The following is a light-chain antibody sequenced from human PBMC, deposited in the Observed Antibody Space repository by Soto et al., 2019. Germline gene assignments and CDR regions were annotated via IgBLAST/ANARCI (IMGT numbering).Light chain of an antibody. Sequence: QSLLTQPASVSGSPGQSITISCTGTRLDVGGYNYVSWYQQQPGKAPKLIIYEVTNRPSGVSDRFSGSKSDNTASLTISGLQTEDEADYYCCSYVSSKTYLFGTGTKVTVL. J-gene: IGLJ1*01. CDR3: CSYVSSKTYL. CDR2: EVT. CDR1: RLDVGGYNY. V-gene: IGLV2-14*03.